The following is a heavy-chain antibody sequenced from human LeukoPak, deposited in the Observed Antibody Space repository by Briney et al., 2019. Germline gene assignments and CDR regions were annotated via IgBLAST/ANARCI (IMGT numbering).Heavy chain of an antibody. Sequence: GGSLRLSCAASGFTFSSYSMNWVRQAPGKGLEWVSYISSSSSTIYYAVSVKGRFTISRDNAKNSLYLQMNSLRAEDTAVYYCASHILNYYGSGSYGAFDYWGQGTLVTVSS. V-gene: IGHV3-48*04. CDR1: GFTFSSYS. J-gene: IGHJ4*02. CDR3: ASHILNYYGSGSYGAFDY. D-gene: IGHD3-10*01. CDR2: ISSSSSTI.